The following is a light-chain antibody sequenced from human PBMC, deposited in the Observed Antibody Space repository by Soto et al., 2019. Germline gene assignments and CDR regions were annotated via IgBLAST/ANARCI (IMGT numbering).Light chain of an antibody. CDR1: QSVSTC. V-gene: IGKV3-11*01. J-gene: IGKJ4*01. Sequence: EIVLTQSPATLSLSPGERATLSCRASQSVSTCLAWYQQKPGQAPRLLIYDASNRATGIPARFSGSGSGTDFTLTVSNLESEDFAVYYCQQCNNWPLTFGRGTKVEIK. CDR2: DAS. CDR3: QQCNNWPLT.